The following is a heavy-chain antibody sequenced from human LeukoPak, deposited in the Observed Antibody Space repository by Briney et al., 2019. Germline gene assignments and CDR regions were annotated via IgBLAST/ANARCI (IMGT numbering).Heavy chain of an antibody. CDR2: IYWNDDN. D-gene: IGHD4-17*01. CDR1: GFSLSTSGVG. CDR3: AHYGDYRFMWYFDY. J-gene: IGHJ4*02. Sequence: SGPTLVNPTQTLTLTCTFSGFSLSTSGVGVGWIRQPPGKALGWLALIYWNDDNRYSPSLKSRLTITKDTSKNQVVLRMTNMDPVDTATYYCAHYGDYRFMWYFDYWGQGTLVTVSS. V-gene: IGHV2-5*01.